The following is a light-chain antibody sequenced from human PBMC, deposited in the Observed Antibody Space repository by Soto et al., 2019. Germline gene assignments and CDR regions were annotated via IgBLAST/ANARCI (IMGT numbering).Light chain of an antibody. J-gene: IGKJ1*01. CDR1: HSLLYSNGYNY. CDR3: MQPLQSWT. CDR2: LGS. V-gene: IGKV2-28*01. Sequence: DIVLTPSPLSLPVTPGDPASISCRSIHSLLYSNGYNYLDWYLQKPGQSPHLLIYLGSNRASGVPDRFSGSGSGTDFTLKISRVEAEDVGVYYCMQPLQSWTFGQGTKVDI.